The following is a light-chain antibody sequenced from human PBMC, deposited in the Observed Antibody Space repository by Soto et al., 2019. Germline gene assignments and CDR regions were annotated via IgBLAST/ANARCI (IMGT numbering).Light chain of an antibody. CDR3: YSYAGSSIYV. J-gene: IGLJ1*01. V-gene: IGLV2-23*01. CDR1: TSDVGSYSL. Sequence: QSALTQPASVSGSPGQSITMPCTGTTSDVGSYSLLSWYQQHPGKAPKLMIYEDSKRPSGVSNRFSGSKSGNTASLTISGLQAEDEADYYCYSYAGSSIYVFGTGTKVTVL. CDR2: EDS.